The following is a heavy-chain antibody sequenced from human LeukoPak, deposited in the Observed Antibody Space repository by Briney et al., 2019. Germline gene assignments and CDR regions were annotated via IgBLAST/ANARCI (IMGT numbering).Heavy chain of an antibody. CDR3: ARGYSHNSGGWLDP. CDR2: LTDSGDAT. J-gene: IGHJ5*02. Sequence: GGSLRLSCAVSGFTLSHYAMSWVRQAPGTGLEGVGSLTDSGDATYYADSVKGRLTISRDNSNSTLYLHISGLRDEDTAVYYCARGYSHNSGGWLDPWGQGTLVTVSS. CDR1: GFTLSHYA. V-gene: IGHV3-23*01. D-gene: IGHD5-12*01.